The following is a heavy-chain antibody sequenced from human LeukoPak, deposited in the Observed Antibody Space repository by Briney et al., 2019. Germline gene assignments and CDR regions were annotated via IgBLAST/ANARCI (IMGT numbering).Heavy chain of an antibody. D-gene: IGHD6-19*01. CDR1: GFTFSNYA. V-gene: IGHV3-23*01. Sequence: PGGSLRLSCAASGFTFSNYAMSWVRQAPGKGLEWVSAISSSGSSTYYADSVKGRFTISRDNSKNTLYLQMNSLRAEDTAVYYCAKVHSSGWYDLFDYWGQGTLVTVSS. CDR2: ISSSGSST. CDR3: AKVHSSGWYDLFDY. J-gene: IGHJ4*02.